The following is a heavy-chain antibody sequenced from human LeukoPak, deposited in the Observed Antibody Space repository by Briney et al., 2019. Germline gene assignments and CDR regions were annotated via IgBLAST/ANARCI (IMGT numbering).Heavy chain of an antibody. D-gene: IGHD6-19*01. V-gene: IGHV1-46*01. CDR1: GYTFTSYY. Sequence: GASVKVSCKASGYTFTSYYMHWVRQAPGQGLGWMGIINPSGGSTSYAQKFQGRVTMTRDMSTSTVYMELSSLRSEDTAVYYCASEIAPTYSSGWYRYNWFDPWGQGTLVTVSS. CDR3: ASEIAPTYSSGWYRYNWFDP. CDR2: INPSGGST. J-gene: IGHJ5*02.